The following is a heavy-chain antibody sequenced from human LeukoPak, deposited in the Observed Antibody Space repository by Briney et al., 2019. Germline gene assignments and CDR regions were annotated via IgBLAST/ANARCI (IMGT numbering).Heavy chain of an antibody. CDR2: MNPNSGNT. D-gene: IGHD1-26*01. Sequence: VASVKVSCKASGYTFTSYDINWVRQATGQGLEWMGWMNPNSGNTGYAQKFQGRVTMTRDTSISTAYMELSRLRSDDTAVYYCARAVGAILVVDYWGQGTLVTVSS. J-gene: IGHJ4*02. CDR1: GYTFTSYD. V-gene: IGHV1-8*01. CDR3: ARAVGAILVVDY.